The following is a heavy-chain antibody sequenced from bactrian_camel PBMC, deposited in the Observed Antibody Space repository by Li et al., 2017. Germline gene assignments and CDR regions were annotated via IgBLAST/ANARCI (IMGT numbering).Heavy chain of an antibody. V-gene: IGHV3S53*01. J-gene: IGHJ4*01. CDR2: ISFDDT. D-gene: IGHD1*01. Sequence: VQLVESGGGSVQTGGSLRLSCTTSGDAASMYCLGWFRQAPGKEREMVATISFDDTFYADSVKGRFTIARDSAKNTLYLQMSSLEPEDTALYYCAAVVDCYYASPTTWRYDYQGQGTQVTVS. CDR1: GDAASMYC.